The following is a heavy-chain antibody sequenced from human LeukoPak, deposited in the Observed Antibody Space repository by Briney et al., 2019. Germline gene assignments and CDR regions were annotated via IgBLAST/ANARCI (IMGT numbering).Heavy chain of an antibody. D-gene: IGHD3-22*01. Sequence: GGSLRLSCTASGFTFSDSYMNWIRQAPGKGPEWISLISTSGGYTDYADSVKGRFTIARDNAKNSLYVQMDSLRVEDTAMYYCDYESSGYNQRSDAFDIWGRGTVVIVSS. J-gene: IGHJ3*02. CDR3: DYESSGYNQRSDAFDI. CDR1: GFTFSDSY. V-gene: IGHV3-11*06. CDR2: ISTSGGYT.